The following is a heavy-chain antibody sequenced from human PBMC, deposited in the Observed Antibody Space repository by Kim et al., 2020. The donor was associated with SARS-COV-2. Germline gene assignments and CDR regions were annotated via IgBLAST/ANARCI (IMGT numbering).Heavy chain of an antibody. V-gene: IGHV3-30*07. CDR3: ARDGYCSSTSCYASYYFDY. J-gene: IGHJ4*02. Sequence: GRLTISRDNAKNTLYLQMNSLGAEDTAVYYCARDGYCSSTSCYASYYFDYWGQGTLVTVSS. D-gene: IGHD2-2*03.